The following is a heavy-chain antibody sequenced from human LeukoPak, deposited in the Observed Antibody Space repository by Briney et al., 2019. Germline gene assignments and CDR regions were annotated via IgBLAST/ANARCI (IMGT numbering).Heavy chain of an antibody. V-gene: IGHV1-69*04. D-gene: IGHD4-17*01. J-gene: IGHJ4*02. Sequence: ASVKVSCKASGGTFSSYAIGWVRQAPGQGLEWMGRIIPILGIANYAQKFQGRVTITADKSTSTAYMELSSLRSEDTAVYYCARVDDYGDYRFDYWGQGTLVTVSS. CDR2: IIPILGIA. CDR1: GGTFSSYA. CDR3: ARVDDYGDYRFDY.